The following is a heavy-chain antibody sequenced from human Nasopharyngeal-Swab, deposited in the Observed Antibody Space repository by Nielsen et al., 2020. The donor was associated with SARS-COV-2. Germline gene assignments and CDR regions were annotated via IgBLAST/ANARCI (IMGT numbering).Heavy chain of an antibody. CDR3: ARSLYYRYGMDV. CDR1: GFTFSSYA. Sequence: GGSLRLSCAASGFTFSSYAMHWVRQAPGKGLEWLAVISYDGSNKYYADSVKGRFTISRDNSKNTLYLQMNSLRAEDTAVYYCARSLYYRYGMDVWGQGTTVTVSS. D-gene: IGHD3-16*01. CDR2: ISYDGSNK. J-gene: IGHJ6*02. V-gene: IGHV3-30*04.